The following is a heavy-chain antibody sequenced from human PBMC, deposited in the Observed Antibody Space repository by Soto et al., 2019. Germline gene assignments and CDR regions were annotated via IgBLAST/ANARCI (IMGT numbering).Heavy chain of an antibody. D-gene: IGHD5-18*01. CDR2: INPSGGST. J-gene: IGHJ4*02. CDR3: ASGGYSYGNY. CDR1: GGTFSSYA. Sequence: ASVKVSCKASGGTFSSYAISWVRQAPGQGLEWMGIINPSGGSTSYAQKFQGRVTMTRDTSTSTVYMELSSLRSEDTAVYYCASGGYSYGNYWGQGTLVTVSS. V-gene: IGHV1-46*01.